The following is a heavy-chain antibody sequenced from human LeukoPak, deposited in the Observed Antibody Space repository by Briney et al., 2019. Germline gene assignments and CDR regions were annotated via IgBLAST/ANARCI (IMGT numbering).Heavy chain of an antibody. J-gene: IGHJ5*02. CDR3: ARHGSPWLVWIWFDP. D-gene: IGHD6-19*01. CDR2: IYYSGST. CDR1: GYSISSGSY. V-gene: IGHV4-38-2*02. Sequence: PSETLSLTCTVSGYSISSGSYWGWIRQPPGKGLEWIGSIYYSGSTYYNPSLKSRVTISVDTSKNQFSLKLSSVTAADTAVYYCARHGSPWLVWIWFDPWGQGTLVTVSS.